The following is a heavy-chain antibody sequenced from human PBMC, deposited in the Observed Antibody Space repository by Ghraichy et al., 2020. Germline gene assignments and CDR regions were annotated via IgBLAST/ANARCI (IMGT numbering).Heavy chain of an antibody. CDR3: ARANDYVYYYYMDV. CDR2: IKHSGST. Sequence: SETLSLTCAVYGGSFSGYYWSWIRQPPGKGLEWIGEIKHSGSTNYNPNLKSRVTISVDTSKNQFSLKLSSVTAADTAVYYCARANDYVYYYYMDVWGKGTTVTVSS. D-gene: IGHD4-17*01. CDR1: GGSFSGYY. J-gene: IGHJ6*03. V-gene: IGHV4-34*01.